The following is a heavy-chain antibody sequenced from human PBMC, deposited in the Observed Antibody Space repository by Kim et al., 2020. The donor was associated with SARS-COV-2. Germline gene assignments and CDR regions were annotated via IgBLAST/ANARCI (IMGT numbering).Heavy chain of an antibody. CDR2: IWYDGSNK. D-gene: IGHD6-13*01. J-gene: IGHJ6*02. V-gene: IGHV3-33*06. CDR3: AKENRYSSSWLTRYYYGMDV. CDR1: GFTFSSYA. Sequence: GGSLRLSCAASGFTFSSYAMHWVRQAPGKGLEWVAVIWYDGSNKYYADSVKGRFTISRDNSKNTLYLQMNSLRAEDTAVYYCAKENRYSSSWLTRYYYGMDVWGQGTTVTVSS.